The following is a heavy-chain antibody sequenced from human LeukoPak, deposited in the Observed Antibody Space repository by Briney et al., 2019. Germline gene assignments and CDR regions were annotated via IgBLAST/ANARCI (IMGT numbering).Heavy chain of an antibody. CDR1: GGSISSSNYY. Sequence: SETLSLTCTVSGGSISSSNYYWGWIRQPPGKGLEWIGSIYYSGSTYYNPSLKSRVAISADTSKNQFSLKLRSVTAADTALYYYESSGYSSLFDNWGQGTLVTVSS. V-gene: IGHV4-39*07. J-gene: IGHJ4*02. CDR3: ESSGYSSLFDN. D-gene: IGHD3-22*01. CDR2: IYYSGST.